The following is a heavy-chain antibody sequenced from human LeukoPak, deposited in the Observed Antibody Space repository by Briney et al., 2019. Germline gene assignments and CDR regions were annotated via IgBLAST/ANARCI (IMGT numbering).Heavy chain of an antibody. CDR2: IIPIFGTA. Sequence: SVKVSFTASGGTFSSYAISWVRQAPGQGLEWMGGIIPIFGTANYAQKFQGRVTITADESTSTAYMELSSLRSEDTAVYYCARPYDSSGYYYGYWGQGTLVTVSS. D-gene: IGHD3-22*01. V-gene: IGHV1-69*13. J-gene: IGHJ4*02. CDR1: GGTFSSYA. CDR3: ARPYDSSGYYYGY.